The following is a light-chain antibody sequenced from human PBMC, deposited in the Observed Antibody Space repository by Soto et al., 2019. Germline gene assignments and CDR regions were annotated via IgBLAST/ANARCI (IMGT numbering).Light chain of an antibody. J-gene: IGLJ3*02. V-gene: IGLV1-44*01. CDR2: NNN. CDR1: SSNLGSNT. CDR3: AALDDRLNGPV. Sequence: QSVLTQPPSASGTPGQRVTISCSGSSSNLGSNTVNWYQQVPGTAPKLLIYNNNQRPSGVPDRFSGSRSDTSASLAISGLQSGDEADYYCAALDDRLNGPVFGGGTKLTVL.